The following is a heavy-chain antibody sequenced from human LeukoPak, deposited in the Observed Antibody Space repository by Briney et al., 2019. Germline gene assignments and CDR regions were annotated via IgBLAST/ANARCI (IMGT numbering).Heavy chain of an antibody. D-gene: IGHD3-22*01. Sequence: SETLSLTCTVSGGSISSYYWSWIRQPPGKGLEWIGYIYYSGSTNYNPSLKSRVTISVDTSKNQFSLKLSSVTAADTAVCYCARATYYYDSSGYYSRGFLAFDIWGQGTMVTVSS. J-gene: IGHJ3*02. CDR3: ARATYYYDSSGYYSRGFLAFDI. CDR1: GGSISSYY. CDR2: IYYSGST. V-gene: IGHV4-59*01.